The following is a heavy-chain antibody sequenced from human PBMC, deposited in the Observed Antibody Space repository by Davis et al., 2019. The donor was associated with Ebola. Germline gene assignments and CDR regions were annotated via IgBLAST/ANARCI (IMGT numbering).Heavy chain of an antibody. D-gene: IGHD3-3*01. CDR2: INTNTGNP. CDR3: AREGSLRFLEWLQHFDY. CDR1: GYTFSTYA. V-gene: IGHV7-4-1*02. Sequence: ASVKVFCKASGYTFSTYAMNWVRQAPGQGLEWMGWINTNTGNPTYAQGFTGRFVFSLDTSVSTASLQISSLKADDTAVYYCAREGSLRFLEWLQHFDYWGQGTLVTVSS. J-gene: IGHJ4*02.